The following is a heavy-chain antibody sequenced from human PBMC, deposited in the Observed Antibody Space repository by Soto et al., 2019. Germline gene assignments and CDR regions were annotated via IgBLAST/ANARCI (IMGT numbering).Heavy chain of an antibody. Sequence: PGGSLRLSCAASGFTFSSYAMSWVRQAPGKGLEWVSAISGSGGSTYYADSVKGRFTISRDNSKNTLYLQMNSLRAEDTAVYYCAKDLFYGSGSYYFDYWGQGTLVTFSS. J-gene: IGHJ4*02. V-gene: IGHV3-23*01. CDR2: ISGSGGST. CDR1: GFTFSSYA. CDR3: AKDLFYGSGSYYFDY. D-gene: IGHD3-10*01.